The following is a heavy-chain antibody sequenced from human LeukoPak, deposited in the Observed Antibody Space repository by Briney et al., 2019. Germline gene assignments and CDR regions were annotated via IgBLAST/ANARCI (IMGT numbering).Heavy chain of an antibody. CDR2: INPNSGGT. CDR1: GYTFTGYY. CDR3: ARDIIYYYDSSGYT. D-gene: IGHD3-22*01. V-gene: IGHV1-2*02. Sequence: ASVKVSCKASGYTFTGYYMHWVRQAPGQGLEWMGWINPNSGGTNYAQKFQGRVTMTRDTSISTAYMELSRLRSDDTAVYYCARDIIYYYDSSGYTWGQGTLVTVSS. J-gene: IGHJ5*02.